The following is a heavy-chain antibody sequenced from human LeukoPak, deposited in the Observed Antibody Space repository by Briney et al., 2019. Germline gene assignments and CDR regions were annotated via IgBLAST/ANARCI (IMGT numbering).Heavy chain of an antibody. D-gene: IGHD2-8*01. CDR2: IIPIFGTA. CDR1: GGTFSSYA. J-gene: IGHJ4*02. V-gene: IGHV1-69*01. CDR3: ARNGQPHGGESDY. Sequence: SVKVSCKASGGTFSSYAISWVRQAPGQGLEWMGGIIPIFGTANYAQKFQGRVTITADESTSTAYMELSSLRSEDTAVYYCARNGQPHGGESDYWGQGTLVTVSS.